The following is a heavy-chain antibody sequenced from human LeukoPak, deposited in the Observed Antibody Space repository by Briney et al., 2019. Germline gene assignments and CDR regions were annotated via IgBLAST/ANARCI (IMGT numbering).Heavy chain of an antibody. J-gene: IGHJ3*02. V-gene: IGHV1-46*01. CDR1: GYTFTSYY. D-gene: IGHD3-22*01. CDR2: INPSGGST. Sequence: ASVKVSCKASGYTFTSYYMHWVRQAPGQGLEWMGIINPSGGSTSYAQKFQGRVTMTRDTSTSTVYMELSSLRSEDTAVYYCASGWGFLYYYDSSGYTPNNAFDIWGQGKMVTVSS. CDR3: ASGWGFLYYYDSSGYTPNNAFDI.